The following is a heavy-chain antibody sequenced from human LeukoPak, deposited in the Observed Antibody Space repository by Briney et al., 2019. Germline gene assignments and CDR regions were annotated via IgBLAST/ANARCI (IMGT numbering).Heavy chain of an antibody. D-gene: IGHD6-13*01. J-gene: IGHJ6*03. Sequence: SETLSLTCTVSGGSISSSSYYWGWISQPPGKGLEWIGSIYYSGSTYYNPSLKSRVTISVDTSKNQFSLKLSSVTAADTAVYYCAREGIAAVNYYYYYMDVWGKGTTVTVSS. CDR3: AREGIAAVNYYYYYMDV. CDR2: IYYSGST. CDR1: GGSISSSSYY. V-gene: IGHV4-39*07.